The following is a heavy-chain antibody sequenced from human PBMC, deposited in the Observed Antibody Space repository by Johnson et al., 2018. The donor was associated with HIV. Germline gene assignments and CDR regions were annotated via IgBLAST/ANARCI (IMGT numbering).Heavy chain of an antibody. Sequence: VQLVESGGGLIQPGGSLRLSCAASGFTVSSNYMSWVRQAPGKGLEWVSVIYSGGSTYYADSVKGRFTISRDNSKNTLYLQMNSLRGEDTAVYHCAKEGYSASFDIWGQGTMVTVSS. CDR1: GFTVSSNY. V-gene: IGHV3-66*03. J-gene: IGHJ3*02. D-gene: IGHD2-21*01. CDR3: AKEGYSASFDI. CDR2: IYSGGST.